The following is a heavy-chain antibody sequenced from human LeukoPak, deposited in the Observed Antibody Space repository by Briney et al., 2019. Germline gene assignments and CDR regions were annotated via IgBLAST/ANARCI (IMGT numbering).Heavy chain of an antibody. J-gene: IGHJ4*02. CDR1: GGSINSGGYY. Sequence: NPSQTLSLTCTVSGGSINSGGYYWSWIRQPPGKGLEWIGYIYYSGSTNCNPSLKSRVTISVDTSKNQFSLKLSSVTAADTAVYYCARDRGGYNRGGFYWGQGTLVTVSS. CDR3: ARDRGGYNRGGFY. V-gene: IGHV4-61*08. D-gene: IGHD5-24*01. CDR2: IYYSGST.